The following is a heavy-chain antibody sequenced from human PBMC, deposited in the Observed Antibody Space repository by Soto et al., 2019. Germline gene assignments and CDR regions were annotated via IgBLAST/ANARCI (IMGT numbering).Heavy chain of an antibody. CDR3: ASQGSPYSSGWYGGNLFYP. D-gene: IGHD6-19*01. CDR1: GGSISSYY. CDR2: IYYRGST. J-gene: IGHJ5*02. Sequence: SETLSLTCTVSGGSISSYYWSWIRQHPGKGLEWIGYIYYRGSTNYNPYLKSGVTISVNTSKNQFSLRRSAVTAADTAVYYFASQGSPYSSGWYGGNLFYPCRQGPLVTVSS. V-gene: IGHV4-59*08.